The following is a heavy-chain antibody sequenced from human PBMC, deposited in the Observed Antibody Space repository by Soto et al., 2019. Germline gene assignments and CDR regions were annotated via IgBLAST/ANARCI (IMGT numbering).Heavy chain of an antibody. J-gene: IGHJ6*02. V-gene: IGHV4-34*01. Sequence: SETLSLTCAVYGGSFSGYYWSWIRQPPGKGLEWIGEINHSGSTNYNPSLKSRVTISVDTSKNQFSLKLSSVTAADTAVYYCARGRLRYFDWLSPIYYYGMDVWGQGTTVTAP. CDR1: GGSFSGYY. CDR3: ARGRLRYFDWLSPIYYYGMDV. D-gene: IGHD3-9*01. CDR2: INHSGST.